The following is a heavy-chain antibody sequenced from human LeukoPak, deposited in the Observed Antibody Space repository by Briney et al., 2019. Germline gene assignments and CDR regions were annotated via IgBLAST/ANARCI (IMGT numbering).Heavy chain of an antibody. V-gene: IGHV3-33*01. CDR3: AREKGVRNYYFGLDV. Sequence: GGSLRLSCAASGFTFSSYGMHWVRQAPGKGLEWVSVIWYDGSKKYYGDSVKGRFTISRDNSKNTLSLQMNSLGAEDTAVYYCAREKGVRNYYFGLDVWGQGTTVTVSS. CDR1: GFTFSSYG. D-gene: IGHD3-10*01. J-gene: IGHJ6*02. CDR2: IWYDGSKK.